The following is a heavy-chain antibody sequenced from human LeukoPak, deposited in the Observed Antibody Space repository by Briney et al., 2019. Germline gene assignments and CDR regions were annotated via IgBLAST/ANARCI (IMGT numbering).Heavy chain of an antibody. CDR1: GGSISSGDYY. D-gene: IGHD4-23*01. CDR2: IYYSGST. J-gene: IGHJ4*02. Sequence: SQTLSLTCAVSGGSISSGDYYWSWIRQPPGKGLEWIGYIYYSGSTYYNPSLKSRVTISVDTSKNQFSLKLSSVTAADTAVYYCARDLLNEGNHLDYWGQGTLVTVSS. CDR3: ARDLLNEGNHLDY. V-gene: IGHV4-30-4*01.